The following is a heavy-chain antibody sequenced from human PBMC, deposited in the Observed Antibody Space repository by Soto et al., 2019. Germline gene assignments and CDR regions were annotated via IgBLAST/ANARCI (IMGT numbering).Heavy chain of an antibody. CDR1: GGSFSGYY. CDR3: ARGPMVRGVITGYYYYYMDV. CDR2: INHSGST. Sequence: TSETLSLTCALYGGSFSGYYWSWIRQPPGKGLEWIGEINHSGSTNYNPSLKSRVTISVDTSKNQFSLKLSSVTAADTAVYYCARGPMVRGVITGYYYYYMDVWGKGTTVTVSS. J-gene: IGHJ6*03. D-gene: IGHD3-10*01. V-gene: IGHV4-34*01.